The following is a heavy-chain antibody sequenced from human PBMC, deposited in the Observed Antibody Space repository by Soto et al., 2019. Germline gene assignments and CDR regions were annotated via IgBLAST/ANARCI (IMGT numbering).Heavy chain of an antibody. CDR1: GYTFTSYG. CDR2: ISADNGNT. J-gene: IGHJ4*02. Sequence: QVQLVQSGAEVKKPGASVKVSCKTSGYTFTSYGISWVRQAPGQGLEWMGWISADNGNTNYAQQLQDRVTMTTDTSTSTAYMELRSLRSDDTSVYYCARYSICDIDSCRQGTLVTVSS. V-gene: IGHV1-18*01. D-gene: IGHD4-4*01. CDR3: ARYSICDIDS.